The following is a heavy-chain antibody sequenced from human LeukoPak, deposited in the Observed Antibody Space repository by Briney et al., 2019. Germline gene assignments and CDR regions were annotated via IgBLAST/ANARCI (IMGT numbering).Heavy chain of an antibody. CDR1: GFTFSSYW. V-gene: IGHV3-7*01. J-gene: IGHJ4*02. CDR2: TKQDGSEK. CDR3: AGEGIAVAGTLSY. Sequence: GGSLRLSCVASGFTFSSYWMSWVRQAPGKGLEWVANTKQDGSEKYYEDSVKGRFTISRDNSKNTLYLQMNGLRAEDTAVYYCAGEGIAVAGTLSYWGQGTLVTVSS. D-gene: IGHD6-19*01.